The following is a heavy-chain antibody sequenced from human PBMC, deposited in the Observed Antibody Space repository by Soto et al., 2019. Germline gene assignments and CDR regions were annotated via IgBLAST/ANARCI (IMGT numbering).Heavy chain of an antibody. V-gene: IGHV3-7*01. J-gene: IGHJ4*02. CDR3: AREHIDRWKFDY. CDR1: GCTVRNHW. Sequence: EVQLVESGGGLVQPGGSLRLSCAASGCTVRNHWMSWVRQAPGKGLEWVANRRQDGNENDYVDSVNGRFTTSRDNTKNLFYLQMNSLRAEANAVYYCAREHIDRWKFDYWGRGILVTVSS. D-gene: IGHD1-1*01. CDR2: RRQDGNEN.